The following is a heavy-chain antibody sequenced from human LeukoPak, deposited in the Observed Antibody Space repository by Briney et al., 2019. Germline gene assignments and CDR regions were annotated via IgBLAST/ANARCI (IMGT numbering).Heavy chain of an antibody. D-gene: IGHD6-19*01. J-gene: IGHJ6*04. Sequence: ASVKVSCKASGYTFTGYYTHWVRQAPGQGLEWMGWINPNSGGTNYAQKFQGRVTMTTDTSISTAYMELSRLRSDDTAVYYCAGNTAVAGSPQGLPSLDVWGKGTTVTVSS. CDR3: AGNTAVAGSPQGLPSLDV. CDR2: INPNSGGT. V-gene: IGHV1-2*02. CDR1: GYTFTGYY.